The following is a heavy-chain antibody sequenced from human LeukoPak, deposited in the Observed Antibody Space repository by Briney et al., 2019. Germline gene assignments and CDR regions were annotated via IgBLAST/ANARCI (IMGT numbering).Heavy chain of an antibody. J-gene: IGHJ6*02. V-gene: IGHV1-69*13. D-gene: IGHD3-22*01. CDR3: ATLTMIVVVSNYYYGMDV. Sequence: ASVKVSCKASGYTFGNSGISWVRQAPGQGLEWMGGIIPIFGTANYAQKFQGRVTITADESTSTAYMELSSLRSEDTAVYYCATLTMIVVVSNYYYGMDVWGQGTTVTVSS. CDR1: GYTFGNSG. CDR2: IIPIFGTA.